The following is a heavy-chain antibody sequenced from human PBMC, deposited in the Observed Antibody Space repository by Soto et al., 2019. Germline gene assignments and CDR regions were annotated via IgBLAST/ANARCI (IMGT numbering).Heavy chain of an antibody. Sequence: GGSLRLSCAASGFTFSSYTMSWVRQAPGKGLEWVSAISGSGGSTYYADSVKGRFTISRDNSKNTLYLQMNSLRAEDTAVYYCAKGPWYSSSWFDYWGPGTLVTLAS. CDR2: ISGSGGST. CDR1: GFTFSSYT. D-gene: IGHD6-13*01. CDR3: AKGPWYSSSWFDY. J-gene: IGHJ4*02. V-gene: IGHV3-23*01.